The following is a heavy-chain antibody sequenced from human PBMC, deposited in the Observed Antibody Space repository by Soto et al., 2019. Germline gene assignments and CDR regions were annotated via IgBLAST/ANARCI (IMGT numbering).Heavy chain of an antibody. V-gene: IGHV5-51*01. CDR2: VYPGDSDT. CDR1: GYSFTNYW. J-gene: IGHJ6*03. CDR3: ARHPLYYYYMDV. Sequence: PGESLKISCEGFGYSFTNYWIGWVRQMPGKGLEWMGIVYPGDSDTRYSPSFQGQVTISADKSISTAYLQWSSLKASDTAMYYCARHPLYYYYMDVWGKGTTVTVSS.